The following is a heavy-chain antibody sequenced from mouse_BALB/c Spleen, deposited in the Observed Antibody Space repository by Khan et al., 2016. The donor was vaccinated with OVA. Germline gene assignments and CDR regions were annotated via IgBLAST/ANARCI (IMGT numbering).Heavy chain of an antibody. CDR3: AREGVTGAWFTD. Sequence: QVQLQQSAAALARPGASVQMSCKASGYTFTRYTIQWVKQRPGQGLEWLGYLDPGNGYTDYNQKFKDKTTLTADRSSSTVYMQLTSLTSEDSAFYFCAREGVTGAWFTDWGQGTPVTVSA. CDR1: GYTFTRYT. V-gene: IGHV1-4*02. CDR2: LDPGNGYT. J-gene: IGHJ3*01.